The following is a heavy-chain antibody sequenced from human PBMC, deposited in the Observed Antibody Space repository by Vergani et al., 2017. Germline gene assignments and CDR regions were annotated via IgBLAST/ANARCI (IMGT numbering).Heavy chain of an antibody. CDR2: IIPIFGTA. V-gene: IGHV1-69*01. J-gene: IGHJ4*02. D-gene: IGHD3-9*01. CDR1: VGTFSSYA. Sequence: QVPLVQSGAEVKKPGSSVKVSCKASVGTFSSYAISWVRQSPGQGLEWMGGIIPIFGTANYAQKFQGRVTITADESTSTAYMELSSLRSEDTAVYYCARGPTYYEILTGHFDYWGQGTLVTVSS. CDR3: ARGPTYYEILTGHFDY.